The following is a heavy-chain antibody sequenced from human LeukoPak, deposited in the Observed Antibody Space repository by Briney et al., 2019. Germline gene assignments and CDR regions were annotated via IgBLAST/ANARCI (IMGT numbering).Heavy chain of an antibody. CDR1: GFSFAIYW. Sequence: GVSLKISCKGSGFSFAIYWIAWVRQMPGEGLEWMGIMNPANSDSRYSPSFQGQVTFSADKSISTAYLQWSSLKASDRAMYYCARRIAATGSEFDYWGQGTLVTVSS. CDR3: ARRIAATGSEFDY. CDR2: MNPANSDS. J-gene: IGHJ4*02. V-gene: IGHV5-51*01. D-gene: IGHD6-13*01.